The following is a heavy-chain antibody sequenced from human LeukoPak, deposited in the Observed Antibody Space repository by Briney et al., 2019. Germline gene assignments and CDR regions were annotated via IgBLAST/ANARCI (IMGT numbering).Heavy chain of an antibody. J-gene: IGHJ4*02. D-gene: IGHD5/OR15-5a*01. V-gene: IGHV3-30-3*01. CDR3: AKDSVEDAFGDSSFDY. CDR2: ISYDGSNK. Sequence: GRSLRLSCAASGFTFSNFAMHWVRQAPGKGLEWVAIISYDGSNKYYADSVKGRFTISRDNSKNTLYLQVNSLKTEDTALYYCAKDSVEDAFGDSSFDYWGQGALVTVSS. CDR1: GFTFSNFA.